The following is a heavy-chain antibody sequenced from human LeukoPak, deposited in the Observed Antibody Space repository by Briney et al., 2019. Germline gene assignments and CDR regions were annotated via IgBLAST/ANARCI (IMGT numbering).Heavy chain of an antibody. V-gene: IGHV4-31*03. CDR1: GDSISGGGWY. CDR2: IYNGETT. J-gene: IGHJ4*02. Sequence: SETLSLTCTVSGDSISGGGWYWTWIRQHPGKGLEWIGYIYNGETTYYSPSLKSRLTISVDTSKNQFSLKLSSVTAADTAVYYCAREGDGYNGVDSWGQGTLVTVSS. CDR3: AREGDGYNGVDS. D-gene: IGHD5-24*01.